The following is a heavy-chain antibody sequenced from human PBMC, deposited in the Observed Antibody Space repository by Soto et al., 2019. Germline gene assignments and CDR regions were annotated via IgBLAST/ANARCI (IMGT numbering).Heavy chain of an antibody. CDR2: SSNSGSFT. D-gene: IGHD1-1*01. Sequence: LRLSCAASGFTFSDHYMSWIRQAPGKGLEWIGYSSNSGSFTRYADSVKGRFSISRDNAKNSLYLQINSLRGDDTAIYYCVRSGDNYNLLDYWGQGTPVTVSS. CDR3: VRSGDNYNLLDY. J-gene: IGHJ4*02. CDR1: GFTFSDHY. V-gene: IGHV3-11*06.